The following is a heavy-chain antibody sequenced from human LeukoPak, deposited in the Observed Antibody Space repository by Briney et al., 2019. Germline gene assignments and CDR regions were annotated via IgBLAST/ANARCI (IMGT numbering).Heavy chain of an antibody. CDR3: ARGGTTYYYDSSGYDNWFDP. D-gene: IGHD3-22*01. J-gene: IGHJ5*02. V-gene: IGHV3-48*01. CDR1: GFTFSNYG. Sequence: SGGSLRLSCAVSGFTFSNYGMHWVRQAPGKGLEWVSYISSSSSTIYYADSVKGRFTISRDNAKNSLYLQMNSLRAEDTAVYYCARGGTTYYYDSSGYDNWFDPWGQGTLVTVSS. CDR2: ISSSSSTI.